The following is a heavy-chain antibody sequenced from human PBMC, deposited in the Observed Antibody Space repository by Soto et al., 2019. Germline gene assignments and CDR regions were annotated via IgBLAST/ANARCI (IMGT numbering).Heavy chain of an antibody. CDR1: GFTFSSYG. CDR2: IWYDGSNK. D-gene: IGHD4-4*01. J-gene: IGHJ6*03. Sequence: PGGSLRLSCAASGFTFSSYGMHWVRQAPGKGLEWVAVIWYDGSNKYYADSVKGRFTISRDNSKNTLYLQMNSLRAEDTAVYYCARGKSRYSNYPWDYYYYMDVWGKGTTVTVSS. CDR3: ARGKSRYSNYPWDYYYYMDV. V-gene: IGHV3-33*01.